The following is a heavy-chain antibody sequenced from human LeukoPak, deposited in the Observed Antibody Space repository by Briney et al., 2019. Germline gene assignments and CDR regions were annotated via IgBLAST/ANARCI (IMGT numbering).Heavy chain of an antibody. J-gene: IGHJ5*02. D-gene: IGHD3-3*01. CDR2: IYYSAST. CDR3: ARAGYYDFWSGYHYNWFDP. CDR1: GGSISSYY. Sequence: PSETLSLTCTVSGGSISSYYWSWIRQPPGKGLEWIGYIYYSASTNYNPSLKSRVTISLDTPERQFSLKLSSVTAADTAVYYCARAGYYDFWSGYHYNWFDPWGQGTLVTVSS. V-gene: IGHV4-59*12.